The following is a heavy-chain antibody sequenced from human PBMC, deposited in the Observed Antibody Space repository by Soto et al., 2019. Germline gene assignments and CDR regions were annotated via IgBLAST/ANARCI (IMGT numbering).Heavy chain of an antibody. V-gene: IGHV3-49*03. CDR3: TRAPRDGYEIFDY. D-gene: IGHD5-12*01. CDR2: IRSKAYGGTT. CDR1: GFTFGDYA. Sequence: GGSLRLSCTASGFTFGDYAMSWFRQAPGKGLEWVGFIRSKAYGGTTEYAASVKGRFTISSDDSKSIAYLQMNSLKTEDTAVYYCTRAPRDGYEIFDYWGQGTLVTVSS. J-gene: IGHJ4*02.